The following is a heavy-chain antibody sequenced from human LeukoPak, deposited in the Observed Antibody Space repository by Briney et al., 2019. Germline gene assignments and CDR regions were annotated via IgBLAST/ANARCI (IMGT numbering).Heavy chain of an antibody. V-gene: IGHV3-7*01. CDR3: ASGRQLGY. CDR2: IKEDGSEK. J-gene: IGHJ4*02. CDR1: GFTFSNYW. D-gene: IGHD6-13*01. Sequence: GGSLRLSCAASGFTFSNYWMSWVRQAPGKGLEWVANIKEDGSEKYYVDSVKGRFTISRDNARNSLYLQMNSLRAEDTAVYFCASGRQLGYWGQGTLVTVSS.